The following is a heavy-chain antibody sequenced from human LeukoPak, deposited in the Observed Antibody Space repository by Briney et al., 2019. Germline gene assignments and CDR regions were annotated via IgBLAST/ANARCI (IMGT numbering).Heavy chain of an antibody. CDR1: GFTFSSYA. J-gene: IGHJ4*02. D-gene: IGHD3-9*01. Sequence: PGGSLRLSCAASGFTFSSYAMSWVRQAPGKGLEWVSSISVSGGTTYYADSVKGRFTISRDNSKNTLYLQMNSLRAEDTAVYYCAKVRSDYYDILTGNYNPLFDYWGQGTLVTVSS. CDR3: AKVRSDYYDILTGNYNPLFDY. V-gene: IGHV3-23*01. CDR2: ISVSGGTT.